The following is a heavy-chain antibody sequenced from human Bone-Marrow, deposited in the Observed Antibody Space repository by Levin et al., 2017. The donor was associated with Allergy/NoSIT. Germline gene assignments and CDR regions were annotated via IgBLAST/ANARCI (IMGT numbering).Heavy chain of an antibody. J-gene: IGHJ6*02. CDR2: ISRSSSYI. CDR1: GFSLSAYG. Sequence: KTGESLKISCIASGFSLSAYGMNWVRQVPGKGLEWVACISRSSSYIYYGYSVEGRFTISRDNAKNSLYLEMTNLSAEDTAVYYCSRDHLGDHSGDYYTHYGMDVWGHGTTVTVSS. CDR3: SRDHLGDHSGDYYTHYGMDV. V-gene: IGHV3-21*06. D-gene: IGHD4-17*01.